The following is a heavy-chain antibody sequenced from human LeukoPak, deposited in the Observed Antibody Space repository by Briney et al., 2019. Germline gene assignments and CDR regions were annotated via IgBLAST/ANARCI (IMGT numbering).Heavy chain of an antibody. CDR1: GYTFTGYY. CDR3: ARDRHMITFGGVPGWYYYYMDV. J-gene: IGHJ6*03. D-gene: IGHD3-16*01. V-gene: IGHV1-2*02. CDR2: INPNSGGT. Sequence: ASVKVSCKASGYTFTGYYMHWVRQAPGQGLEWMGWINPNSGGTNYAQKFKGRVTMTRDTSISTAYMELSRLRSDDTAVYYCARDRHMITFGGVPGWYYYYMDVWGKGTTVTVSS.